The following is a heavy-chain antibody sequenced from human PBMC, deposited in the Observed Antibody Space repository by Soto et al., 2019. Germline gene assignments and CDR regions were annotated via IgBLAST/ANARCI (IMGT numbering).Heavy chain of an antibody. D-gene: IGHD3-9*01. CDR1: GDSITNSY. J-gene: IGHJ4*02. CDR3: ARENVLFGYDS. Sequence: SETLSLTCTVSGDSITNSYWSWIRQPPGKGPEWIGFIYYTGSTSYNPSLKSRATISVDTSKNQFSLRLSSVTAADTAVYYCARENVLFGYDSWGQGTLVTVSS. V-gene: IGHV4-59*01. CDR2: IYYTGST.